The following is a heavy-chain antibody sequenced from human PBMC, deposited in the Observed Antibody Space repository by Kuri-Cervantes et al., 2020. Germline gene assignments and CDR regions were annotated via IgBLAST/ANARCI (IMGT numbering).Heavy chain of an antibody. J-gene: IGHJ4*02. CDR1: GGSISSGGYS. CDR2: IYHSGST. D-gene: IGHD6-19*01. Sequence: SQTLSLTCAVSGGSISSGGYSWSWIRQPPGKGLEWIGYIYHSGSTYYNPSLKSRVTISVDTSKNQFSLKLSSVTAADTAVYYCARAEYSSGWYVVGGDYWGQGTLVTVSS. CDR3: ARAEYSSGWYVVGGDY. V-gene: IGHV4-30-2*01.